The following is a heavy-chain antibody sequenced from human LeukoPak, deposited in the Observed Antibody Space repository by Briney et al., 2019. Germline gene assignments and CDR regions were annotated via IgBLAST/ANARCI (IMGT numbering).Heavy chain of an antibody. CDR3: AREDRYCSGGSCYSSFAFDI. V-gene: IGHV4-59*01. Sequence: SKTLSLTCTVSGGSISSYYWSWIRQPPGKGLECIGYIYYSGTTNYNPSLKSRVTISVDMSRNQFSLKLSSVTAADTAMYYCAREDRYCSGGSCYSSFAFDIWGQGTMVTVSS. CDR1: GGSISSYY. J-gene: IGHJ3*02. D-gene: IGHD2-15*01. CDR2: IYYSGTT.